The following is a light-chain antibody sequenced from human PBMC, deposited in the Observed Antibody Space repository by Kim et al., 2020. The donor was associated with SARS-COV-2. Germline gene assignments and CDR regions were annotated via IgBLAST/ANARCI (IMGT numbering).Light chain of an antibody. CDR3: QKYNSAPWG. V-gene: IGKV1-27*01. CDR1: QGISNY. CDR2: AAS. J-gene: IGKJ1*01. Sequence: ASVGDRVTITCRASQGISNYLAWYQQKPGKVHKLLIYAASTLQSGVPPRFSGSGSGTDFTLTISSLQPEDVATYYCQKYNSAPWGFGQGTKVDIK.